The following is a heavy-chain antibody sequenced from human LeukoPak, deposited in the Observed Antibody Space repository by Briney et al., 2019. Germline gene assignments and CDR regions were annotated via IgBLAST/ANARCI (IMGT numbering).Heavy chain of an antibody. D-gene: IGHD6-13*01. CDR3: AKILGSWVWYGLDI. CDR1: GGSVNSYY. V-gene: IGHV4-4*08. CDR2: IYTTGRT. J-gene: IGHJ3*02. Sequence: SETLSLPCSVSGGSVNSYYSSWIRRPPGKGLEWIGYIYTTGRTNYNPSLKSRVTISVDTSQNQFSLKLSSVTAADTAVYYCAKILGSWVWYGLDIWRQGTMVSVCS.